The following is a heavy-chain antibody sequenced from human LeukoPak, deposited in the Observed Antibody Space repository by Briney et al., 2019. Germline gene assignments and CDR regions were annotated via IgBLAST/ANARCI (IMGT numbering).Heavy chain of an antibody. CDR1: GFTFSSYS. V-gene: IGHV3-21*01. J-gene: IGHJ4*02. CDR2: ISSSSSYI. CDR3: ARDIMGDGYHDY. D-gene: IGHD5-24*01. Sequence: AGSLRLSCAASGFTFSSYSMNWIRQPPGKGLEWVASISSSSSYIYYADSVKGRFTISRDNAKNSLYPQMNSLRAEDTAVYYCARDIMGDGYHDYWGQGTLVTVSS.